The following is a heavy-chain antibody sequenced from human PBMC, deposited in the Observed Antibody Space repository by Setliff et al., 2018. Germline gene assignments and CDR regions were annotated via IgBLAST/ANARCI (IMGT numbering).Heavy chain of an antibody. CDR3: AREVGTSTSSDAFDV. Sequence: SETLSLTCTVSGDSISSGDYFWSWIRQPPGKGLEWIAYIYHSGSAYYNPSLKSRVTMSVDTSKNQCSLHLTSVTAADTAVYYCAREVGTSTSSDAFDVWGQGMMVTVSS. V-gene: IGHV4-30-4*08. CDR1: GDSISSGDYF. J-gene: IGHJ3*01. CDR2: IYHSGSA. D-gene: IGHD1-26*01.